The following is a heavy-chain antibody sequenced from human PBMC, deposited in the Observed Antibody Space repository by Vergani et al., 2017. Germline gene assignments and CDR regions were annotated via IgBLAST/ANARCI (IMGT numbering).Heavy chain of an antibody. CDR1: GFTFSSYA. J-gene: IGHJ6*02. CDR2: ISYDGSNK. Sequence: QVQLVESGGGVVQPGRSLRLSCAASGFTFSSYAMHWVRQAPGKGLEWVAVISYDGSNKYYADSVKGRFTISRDNSKNPRYLQMNSRRADDTAVYYCARDRDYEMWAGVYYYYYYGMDVWGQGTTVTVSS. D-gene: IGHD4-17*01. V-gene: IGHV3-30*01. CDR3: ARDRDYEMWAGVYYYYYYGMDV.